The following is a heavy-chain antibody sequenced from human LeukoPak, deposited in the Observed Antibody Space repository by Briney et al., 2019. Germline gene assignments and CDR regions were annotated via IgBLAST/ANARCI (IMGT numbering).Heavy chain of an antibody. CDR1: GYTFTNYY. CDR2: INPSGGST. V-gene: IGHV1-46*01. Sequence: ASVKVSCKASGYTFTNYYMHWVRQAPGQGLEWMGIINPSGGSTRYAQQFQGRVTLTRDSSTSTVYMELSSLRSEDTAVYYCARVGTYDSSAYYAYWGQGTLVTVSS. J-gene: IGHJ4*02. D-gene: IGHD3-22*01. CDR3: ARVGTYDSSAYYAY.